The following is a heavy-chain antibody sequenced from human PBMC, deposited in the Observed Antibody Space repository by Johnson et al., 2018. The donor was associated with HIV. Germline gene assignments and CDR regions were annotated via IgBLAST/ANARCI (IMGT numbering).Heavy chain of an antibody. CDR1: GFTFSSYG. Sequence: QVQLVESGGGVVQPGRSLRLSCAASGFTFSSYGMHWVRQAPGKGLEWVAVISYDGSNKYYADSVKGRFTISRDNSKNTLYLQMNSLRAEDTAVYYCTRGSFTDDAFDVWGLGTMVTVSS. D-gene: IGHD1-26*01. CDR3: TRGSFTDDAFDV. J-gene: IGHJ3*01. V-gene: IGHV3-30*19. CDR2: ISYDGSNK.